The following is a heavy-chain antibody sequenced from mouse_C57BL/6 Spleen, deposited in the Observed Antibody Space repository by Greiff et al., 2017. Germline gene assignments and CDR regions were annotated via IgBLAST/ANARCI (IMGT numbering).Heavy chain of an antibody. CDR2: IHPNSGST. CDR3: ARGTVVAAGDY. J-gene: IGHJ2*01. Sequence: QVQLQQPGAELVKPGASVTLSCKASGYTFTSYWMHWVKQRPGQGLEWIGMIHPNSGSTNYNEKFKSKATLTVDKSSSTAYMQLSSLTSEDSAVYYCARGTVVAAGDYWGQGTTLTVSS. D-gene: IGHD1-1*01. V-gene: IGHV1-64*01. CDR1: GYTFTSYW.